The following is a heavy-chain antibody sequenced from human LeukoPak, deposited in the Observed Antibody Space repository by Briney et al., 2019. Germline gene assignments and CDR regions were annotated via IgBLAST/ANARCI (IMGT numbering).Heavy chain of an antibody. J-gene: IGHJ4*02. Sequence: RASQTLSLTCTVSGGSISSGGYYWTWIRQPPGKGLEWIGYIYYSGSTFYNPSLKSRVTISVDTSKNEFSLKLSSVTAADTAVYYCAREFWSGSYSDKWGQGTLVTVSS. CDR1: GGSISSGGYY. V-gene: IGHV4-30-4*01. CDR3: AREFWSGSYSDK. CDR2: IYYSGST. D-gene: IGHD3-3*01.